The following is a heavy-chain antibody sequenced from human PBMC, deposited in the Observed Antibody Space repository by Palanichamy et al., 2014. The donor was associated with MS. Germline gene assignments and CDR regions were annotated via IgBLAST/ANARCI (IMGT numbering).Heavy chain of an antibody. CDR3: AREDGYCSGNTCYFWFDP. J-gene: IGHJ5*02. Sequence: EVQLVESGGGLVQPGGSLRLSCAASGFTFSSCWMSWVRQAPGKGLEWVANIKEDGSEKNYVDSVKGRFTISRDNAKNSLYLQMNSLRAEDTAVYYCAREDGYCSGNTCYFWFDPWGQGTLVTVSS. CDR1: GFTFSSCW. V-gene: IGHV3-7*01. D-gene: IGHD2-2*01. CDR2: IKEDGSEK.